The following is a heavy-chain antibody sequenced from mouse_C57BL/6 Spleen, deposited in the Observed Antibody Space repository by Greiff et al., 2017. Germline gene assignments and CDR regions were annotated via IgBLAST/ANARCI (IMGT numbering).Heavy chain of an antibody. D-gene: IGHD1-1*01. V-gene: IGHV1-54*01. J-gene: IGHJ3*01. Sequence: QVQLQQSGAELVRPGTSVKVSCKASGYAFTNYLIEWVKQRPGQGLEWIGVINPGSGGTNYNEKFKGKATLTADKSSSTAYMQLSSLTSEDSAVYFCAREDYYGSIPFACWGQRTLVTVAA. CDR2: INPGSGGT. CDR3: AREDYYGSIPFAC. CDR1: GYAFTNYL.